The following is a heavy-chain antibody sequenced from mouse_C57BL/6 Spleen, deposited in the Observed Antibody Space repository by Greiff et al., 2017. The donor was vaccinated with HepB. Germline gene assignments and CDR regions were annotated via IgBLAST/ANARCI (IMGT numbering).Heavy chain of an antibody. J-gene: IGHJ4*01. Sequence: QVQLQQSGAELAKPGASVKLSCKASGYTFTSYWMHWVKQRPGQGLEWIGYINPSSGYTKYNQKFKDKATLTADKSSSTAYMQLSSLTYEDSAVYYCAIEGGPYGSSFYYYAMDYWGQGTSVTVSS. CDR3: AIEGGPYGSSFYYYAMDY. CDR1: GYTFTSYW. CDR2: INPSSGYT. D-gene: IGHD1-1*01. V-gene: IGHV1-7*01.